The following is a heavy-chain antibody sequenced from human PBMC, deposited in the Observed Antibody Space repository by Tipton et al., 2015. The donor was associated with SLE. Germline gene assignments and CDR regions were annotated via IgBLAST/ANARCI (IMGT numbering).Heavy chain of an antibody. V-gene: IGHV3-48*03. Sequence: VQLVQSGGGLVQPGGSLRVSCAASGFTFRNYEMNWVRQAPGKGLEWVSCISGSGTATYYADSVKGRFTISRDNAKNSLYLQMNSLRVEDTAVYYCARGGHYDSSGYDAFEIWGQGTMITVSS. J-gene: IGHJ3*02. CDR2: ISGSGTAT. CDR3: ARGGHYDSSGYDAFEI. D-gene: IGHD3-22*01. CDR1: GFTFRNYE.